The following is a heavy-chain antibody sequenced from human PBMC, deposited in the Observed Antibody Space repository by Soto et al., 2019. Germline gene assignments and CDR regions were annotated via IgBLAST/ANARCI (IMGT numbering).Heavy chain of an antibody. Sequence: QVQLVQSGAEEKKPGASVKVSCKASGYTFTDYDMHWVRQAPGQRLEWMGWINAGNGNTKYSQKFQGRVTITRDTSASTAYMELSSLRSEDTAVYYCARAVAVAADFDYWGQGTLVTVSS. J-gene: IGHJ4*02. CDR1: GYTFTDYD. V-gene: IGHV1-3*05. CDR2: INAGNGNT. CDR3: ARAVAVAADFDY. D-gene: IGHD6-19*01.